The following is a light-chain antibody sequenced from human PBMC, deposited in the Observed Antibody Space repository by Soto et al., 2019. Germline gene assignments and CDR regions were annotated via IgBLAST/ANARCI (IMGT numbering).Light chain of an antibody. CDR3: QQSYSSPIT. CDR2: GAS. CDR1: QSISTY. Sequence: DIQMTQSPASRSASVGDRVTITCRASQSISTYLNWYQHKPGKAPKLLIYGASGLQSGVPSRFSGSGSGTDFTLIISSLQPEDFATYYCQQSYSSPITFAQGTRLEIK. V-gene: IGKV1-39*01. J-gene: IGKJ5*01.